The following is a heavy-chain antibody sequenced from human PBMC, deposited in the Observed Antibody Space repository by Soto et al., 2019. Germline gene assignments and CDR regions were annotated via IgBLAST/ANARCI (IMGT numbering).Heavy chain of an antibody. CDR1: GYTFTSYG. CDR2: ISAYNGNT. J-gene: IGHJ6*02. CDR3: AREGQENYDFWSGYYKNYYYGMDV. V-gene: IGHV1-18*01. D-gene: IGHD3-3*01. Sequence: ASVKVSCKASGYTFTSYGISWVRQATGQGLEWMGWISAYNGNTNYAQKLQGRVTMTTDTSTSTAYMELRSLRSDDTAVYYCAREGQENYDFWSGYYKNYYYGMDVWGQGTTVTVSS.